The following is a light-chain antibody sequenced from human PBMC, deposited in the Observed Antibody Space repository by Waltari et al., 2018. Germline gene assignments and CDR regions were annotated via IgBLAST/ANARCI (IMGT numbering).Light chain of an antibody. CDR2: DAS. Sequence: EIVLTQSPAILSFSPGERATLSCRASQSVGTYLAWYQQRPGQSPRLLISDASYRATGIPGRFSGSGSETDFTLTISSLQPEDVAVYYCQQRRSWPLTFGGGTRVQI. J-gene: IGKJ4*01. CDR3: QQRRSWPLT. V-gene: IGKV3-11*01. CDR1: QSVGTY.